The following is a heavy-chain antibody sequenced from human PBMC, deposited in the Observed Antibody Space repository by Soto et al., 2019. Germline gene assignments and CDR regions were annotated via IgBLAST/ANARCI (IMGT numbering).Heavy chain of an antibody. Sequence: ASVKVSCKASGYTFTSYGISWVRQAPGQGLEWMGWISAYNGNTNYAQKLQGRVTMTTDTSTSTAYMELRSLRSDDTAVYYCARDPGYDFWSGYYILNPASYYYGMDVWGQGTTVTVSS. J-gene: IGHJ6*02. CDR1: GYTFTSYG. D-gene: IGHD3-3*01. CDR2: ISAYNGNT. CDR3: ARDPGYDFWSGYYILNPASYYYGMDV. V-gene: IGHV1-18*01.